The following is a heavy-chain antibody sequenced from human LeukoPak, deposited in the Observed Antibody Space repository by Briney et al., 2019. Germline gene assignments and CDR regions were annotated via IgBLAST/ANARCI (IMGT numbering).Heavy chain of an antibody. D-gene: IGHD6-19*01. CDR2: IYYSGST. J-gene: IGHJ4*02. V-gene: IGHV4-59*01. CDR3: ARAVSGFDY. CDR1: GGSISSYY. Sequence: PSETLSLTCTVSGGSISSYYWSWIRQPPGKGLEWIGYIYYSGSTNYNPSLKSRVTISVDTSKNQFSLKLSSVTAADTAVYYCARAVSGFDYWGQGTLVTVSS.